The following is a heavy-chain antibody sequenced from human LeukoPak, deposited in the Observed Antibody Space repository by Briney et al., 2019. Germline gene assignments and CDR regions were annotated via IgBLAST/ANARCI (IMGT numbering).Heavy chain of an antibody. D-gene: IGHD1-26*01. CDR3: ARAGRYSGSYLTIYGMDV. V-gene: IGHV1-18*01. Sequence: ASVKVSCKASGYTFTSYGISWVRQAPGQGLEWMGWISAYNGNTNYAQKLQGRVTMTTGTSTSTAYMELRSLRSDDTAVYYCARAGRYSGSYLTIYGMDVWGQGTTVTVSS. CDR1: GYTFTSYG. J-gene: IGHJ6*02. CDR2: ISAYNGNT.